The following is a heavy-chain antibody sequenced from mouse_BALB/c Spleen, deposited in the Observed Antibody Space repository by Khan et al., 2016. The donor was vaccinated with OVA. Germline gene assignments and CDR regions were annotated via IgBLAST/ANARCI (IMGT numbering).Heavy chain of an antibody. Sequence: QVQLKESGPGLVAPSQSLSITCTVSGFSLSSNGVSWVRQPPGKGLEWLGVIWGDGRTNYNSTLKSRLIISKENSKSQVFLKLNSLQTYDTATYYCAKFTPDYYSMDYWGQGTSVTVSS. J-gene: IGHJ4*01. CDR1: GFSLSSNG. V-gene: IGHV2-3*01. CDR2: IWGDGRT. D-gene: IGHD1-1*01. CDR3: AKFTPDYYSMDY.